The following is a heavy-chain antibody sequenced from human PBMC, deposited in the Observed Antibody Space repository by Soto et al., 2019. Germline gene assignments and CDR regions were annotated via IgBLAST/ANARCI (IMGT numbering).Heavy chain of an antibody. D-gene: IGHD3-10*01. J-gene: IGHJ6*02. Sequence: GESLKISCKASGYSFRNYWISWVRQVPGKGLEWMGRSGPYDSYTDYSPSFQGHVTISVDKSNSTAYLQWSSLKASDTALYSCASPPFSAFGKYPMDVWGQGTTVTVSS. CDR2: SGPYDSYT. CDR1: GYSFRNYW. CDR3: ASPPFSAFGKYPMDV. V-gene: IGHV5-10-1*01.